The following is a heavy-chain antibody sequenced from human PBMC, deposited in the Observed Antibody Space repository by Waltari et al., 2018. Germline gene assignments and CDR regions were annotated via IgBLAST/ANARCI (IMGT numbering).Heavy chain of an antibody. CDR3: ARRGTNYAGRKFDP. CDR2: INHSGRA. J-gene: IGHJ5*02. Sequence: QVQLQQWGAGLLKPSETLSLTCAVHGGAFSGYYWSWIRQPPGKGLEWIGEINHSGRANYNPSLESRVTISADTPKKQFSLRLSSVTAADTAVYYCARRGTNYAGRKFDPWGQGTLVTVSS. V-gene: IGHV4-34*01. CDR1: GGAFSGYY. D-gene: IGHD2-8*01.